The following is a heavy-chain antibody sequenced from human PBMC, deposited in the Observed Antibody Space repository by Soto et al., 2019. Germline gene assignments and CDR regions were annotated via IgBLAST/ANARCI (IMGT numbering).Heavy chain of an antibody. J-gene: IGHJ4*02. CDR1: GFTFNNYA. Sequence: EVQLLESGGGLVQPGGSLRLSCAASGFTFNNYAMTWVRQAPGKGLEWVSAISGGGDTTSYADSVKGRFTVSRDGSKNTLYRQMTSPRAEDTALYYCAKGRGGSGSLTPRVDFWGQGTLVTVSS. D-gene: IGHD3-10*01. CDR3: AKGRGGSGSLTPRVDF. CDR2: ISGGGDTT. V-gene: IGHV3-23*01.